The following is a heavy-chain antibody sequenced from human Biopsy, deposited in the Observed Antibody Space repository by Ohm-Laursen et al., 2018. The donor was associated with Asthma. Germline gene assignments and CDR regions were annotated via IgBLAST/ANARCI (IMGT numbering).Heavy chain of an antibody. D-gene: IGHD5-12*01. J-gene: IGHJ4*02. V-gene: IGHV3-30*18. CDR2: ISYDGNHK. CDR1: GFMFRSFG. Sequence: SLRLSCAAAGFMFRSFGMHWVRQAPGKGLEWVAVISYDGNHKFYEDSAKGRFTISRDNSKNTLYLQMNSLRTEDTAVYYCAKRRGYSGHDNDYWGQGTLVIVSS. CDR3: AKRRGYSGHDNDY.